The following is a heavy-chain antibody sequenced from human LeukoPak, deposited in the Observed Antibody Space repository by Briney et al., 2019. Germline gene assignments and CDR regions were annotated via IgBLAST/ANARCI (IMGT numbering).Heavy chain of an antibody. CDR1: GYTFTSYD. CDR3: ARDLGDFWSYAMDY. V-gene: IGHV1-8*01. D-gene: IGHD3-3*01. Sequence: GASVKLSCKASGYTFTSYDINWVRQAPGQGLEWMGWMNPNSGNTGYAQKFQGRVTMTRNTSISTAYMELSSLRSEDTAVYYCARDLGDFWSYAMDYWGQGTLVTVSS. J-gene: IGHJ4*02. CDR2: MNPNSGNT.